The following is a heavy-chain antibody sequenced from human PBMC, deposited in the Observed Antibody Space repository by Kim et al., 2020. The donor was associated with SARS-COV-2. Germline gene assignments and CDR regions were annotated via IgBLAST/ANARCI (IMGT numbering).Heavy chain of an antibody. CDR2: IYYSGST. Sequence: SETLSLTCTVSGGSISSSSYYWGWIRQPPGKGLEWIGSIYYSGSTYYNPSLKSRVTISVDTSKNQFSLKLSSVTAADTAVYYCARQPTAMVIYWYFDLWGRGTLVTVSS. V-gene: IGHV4-39*01. J-gene: IGHJ2*01. D-gene: IGHD5-18*01. CDR3: ARQPTAMVIYWYFDL. CDR1: GGSISSSSYY.